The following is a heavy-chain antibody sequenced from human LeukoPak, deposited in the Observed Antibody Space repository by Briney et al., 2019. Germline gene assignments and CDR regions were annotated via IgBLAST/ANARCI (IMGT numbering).Heavy chain of an antibody. J-gene: IGHJ4*02. CDR2: IYSRGST. CDR3: AKVWELHYDSSGQYYYFDY. D-gene: IGHD3-22*01. CDR1: GFTVSSNY. Sequence: PGGSLRLSCAASGFTVSSNYMSWVRQAPGQGLGWVSVIYSRGSTYYADSVKGRFTISRDNSKNTLYLQMNSLRAEDAAVYYCAKVWELHYDSSGQYYYFDYWGQGTLVTVSS. V-gene: IGHV3-66*03.